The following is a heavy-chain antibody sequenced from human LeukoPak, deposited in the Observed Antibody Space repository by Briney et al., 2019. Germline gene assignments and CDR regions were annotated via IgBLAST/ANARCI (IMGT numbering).Heavy chain of an antibody. Sequence: GASVKVSCKASGYTFTSYYMHWVRQAPGQGLEWMGIINPSGGSTSYAQKFQGRVTMTRDTSTSTVYMELSSLRSEDTAVYHCARDRYGGNSVVYYYYGMDVWGQGTTVTVSS. D-gene: IGHD4-23*01. CDR2: INPSGGST. V-gene: IGHV1-46*01. CDR1: GYTFTSYY. CDR3: ARDRYGGNSVVYYYYGMDV. J-gene: IGHJ6*02.